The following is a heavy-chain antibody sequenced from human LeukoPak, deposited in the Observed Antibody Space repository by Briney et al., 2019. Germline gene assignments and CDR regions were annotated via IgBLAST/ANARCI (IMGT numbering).Heavy chain of an antibody. D-gene: IGHD5-18*01. V-gene: IGHV1-18*01. CDR3: ARTTEGYSYGKNDY. J-gene: IGHJ4*02. CDR1: GYTFTSYG. CDR2: ISAYNGNT. Sequence: ASAKVSCKASGYTFTSYGISWVRQAPGQGLEWMGWISAYNGNTNYAQKLQGRVTMTTDTSTSTAYMELRSLRSDDTAVYYCARTTEGYSYGKNDYWGQGTLVTVSS.